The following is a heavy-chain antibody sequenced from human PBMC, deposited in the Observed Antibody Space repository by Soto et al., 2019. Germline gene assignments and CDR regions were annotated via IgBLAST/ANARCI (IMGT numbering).Heavy chain of an antibody. J-gene: IGHJ4*02. CDR2: VSPDSGNS. CDR3: EVTTGY. CDR1: GYTFTDYA. Sequence: VQVVPSRAEVKKPGASVKVSCKTSGYTFTDYAINWVRQAPGHGLEWMGWVSPDSGNSGYAQQFQGRVTMTSDTSISTVYMELSNLRSEDTARYYWEVTTGYWGQGTMVTVSS. D-gene: IGHD3-9*01. V-gene: IGHV1-8*01.